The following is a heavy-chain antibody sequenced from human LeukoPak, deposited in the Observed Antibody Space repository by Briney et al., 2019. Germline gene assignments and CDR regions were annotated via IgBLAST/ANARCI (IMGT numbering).Heavy chain of an antibody. CDR1: GFTFSSYS. V-gene: IGHV3-21*01. D-gene: IGHD3-3*01. CDR3: ASTAELSYYDFWSGSVPLDY. CDR2: ISSSSSYI. J-gene: IGHJ4*02. Sequence: GGSLRLSCAASGFTFSSYSMNWFRQAPGKGLEWVSSISSSSSYIYYPDSVKGRFTISRDNAKNSLYLQMNSLRAEDTAVYYCASTAELSYYDFWSGSVPLDYWGQGTLVTVSS.